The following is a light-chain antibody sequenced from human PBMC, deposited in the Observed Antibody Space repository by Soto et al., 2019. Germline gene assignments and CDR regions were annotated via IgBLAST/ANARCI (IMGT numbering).Light chain of an antibody. V-gene: IGKV1-33*01. CDR3: QQYDNLPTT. J-gene: IGKJ3*01. CDR2: DAS. Sequence: DIQMTQSPSSLSASVGDRVTITCQASQDISHYLNWYQQKPGKAPKLLIFDASNLETGVPSRFSGSGSLTDFTFTISSLQPDDIATYYCQQYDNLPTTFGPGTKVNIK. CDR1: QDISHY.